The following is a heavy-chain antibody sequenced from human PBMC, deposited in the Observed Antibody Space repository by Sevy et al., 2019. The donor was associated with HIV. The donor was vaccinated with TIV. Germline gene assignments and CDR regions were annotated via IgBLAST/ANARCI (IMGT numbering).Heavy chain of an antibody. V-gene: IGHV3-73*01. J-gene: IGHJ4*02. CDR1: GFTFSGSA. Sequence: GGSLRLSCAASGFTFSGSAMHWVRQASGKGLERVGRIRSRANSYATTYAASVKDRFTISRDDSKNTAYLQMNSLKTEDTAVYYCSRRLGSSDDYWGQGTLVTVSS. CDR3: SRRLGSSDDY. CDR2: IRSRANSYAT. D-gene: IGHD1-26*01.